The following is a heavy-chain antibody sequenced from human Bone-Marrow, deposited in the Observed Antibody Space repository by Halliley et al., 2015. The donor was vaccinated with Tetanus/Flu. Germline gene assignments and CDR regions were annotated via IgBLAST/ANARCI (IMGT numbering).Heavy chain of an antibody. D-gene: IGHD3-22*01. CDR3: ARGLYYFYGSDAFDV. V-gene: IGHV3-7*01. CDR2: IKQDGSEQ. Sequence: SLRLSCSASGFTFANYWLNWVRQAPGKGLEWVANIKQDGSEQHYVDSVRGRFTISRDNANNSLFLQMNSLRADDTAVYFCARGLYYFYGSDAFDVWGQGTMVIVSS. CDR1: GFTFANYW. J-gene: IGHJ3*01.